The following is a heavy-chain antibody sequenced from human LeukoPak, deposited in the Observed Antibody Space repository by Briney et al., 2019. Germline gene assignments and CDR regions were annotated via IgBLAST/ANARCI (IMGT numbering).Heavy chain of an antibody. V-gene: IGHV3-20*04. CDR2: INWNGGST. D-gene: IGHD3-10*01. Sequence: GGSLRLSCAASGFKFDGYGMDWVRQAPGKGLEWVSRINWNGGSTGYADSVKGRFTISRDNAKNSLYLQMNSLRAEDTAFYYCAREHGAGSYGSYYYYYMAVWGKGTTVIVSS. CDR3: AREHGAGSYGSYYYYYMAV. J-gene: IGHJ6*03. CDR1: GFKFDGYG.